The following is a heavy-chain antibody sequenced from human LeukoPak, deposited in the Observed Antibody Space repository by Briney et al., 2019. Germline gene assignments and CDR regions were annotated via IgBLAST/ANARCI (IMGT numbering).Heavy chain of an antibody. V-gene: IGHV3-9*01. D-gene: IGHD3-22*01. CDR1: VFTFDDYA. Sequence: GGSLRLSCAASVFTFDDYAMHWIRQAPGKGLGWVSGISWNSGSIGYADSVKGRFTISRDNAKNSLYLQMNSLRAEDTALYYCARDWTYDSSGPYFDYWGQGTLVTVSS. CDR3: ARDWTYDSSGPYFDY. J-gene: IGHJ4*02. CDR2: ISWNSGSI.